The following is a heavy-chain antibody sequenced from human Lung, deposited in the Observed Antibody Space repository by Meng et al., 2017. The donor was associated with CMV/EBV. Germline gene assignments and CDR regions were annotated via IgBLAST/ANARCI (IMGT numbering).Heavy chain of an antibody. V-gene: IGHV3-48*03. J-gene: IGHJ4*02. D-gene: IGHD5-18*01. CDR1: GFTFSGYE. Sequence: GESLKLSCATSGFTFSGYEMNWVRQAPGKGLEWVSYISTRGTTIYYADSVKGRFTISRDNAKGSLFLQMNNLRAEDTAIYYCATYNGYSLFVDYWGQGALVTVSS. CDR2: ISTRGTTI. CDR3: ATYNGYSLFVDY.